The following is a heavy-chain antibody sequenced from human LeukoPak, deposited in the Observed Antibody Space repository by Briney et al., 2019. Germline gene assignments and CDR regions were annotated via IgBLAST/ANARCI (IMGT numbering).Heavy chain of an antibody. V-gene: IGHV3-74*01. CDR3: ATALAAVAGFDY. Sequence: GGSLSLSCAASGFTFSSYWMHWVRQSPGKALVWVSRINSDGSSTSYADSVKGRFTISRDNAKTTLYLQMNGLRAEDTAVYYCATALAAVAGFDYCGQRTLVTVSS. CDR2: INSDGSST. D-gene: IGHD6-19*01. CDR1: GFTFSSYW. J-gene: IGHJ4*02.